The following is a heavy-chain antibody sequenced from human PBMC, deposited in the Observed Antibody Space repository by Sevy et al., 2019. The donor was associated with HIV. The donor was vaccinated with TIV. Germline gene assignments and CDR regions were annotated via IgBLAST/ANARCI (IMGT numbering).Heavy chain of an antibody. J-gene: IGHJ5*02. CDR1: GFTFSSYD. V-gene: IGHV3-13*01. D-gene: IGHD3-10*01. CDR2: IGIAGNT. CDR3: VRGNNLGELGYWFDT. Sequence: GGSLRLSCAASGFTFSSYDMHWVRQVTGQGLEWVSGIGIAGNTYYPGSVKGRFTISRANARSSLDLQMNSLRAGDTAVYYCVRGNNLGELGYWFDTWGQGTLVTVSS.